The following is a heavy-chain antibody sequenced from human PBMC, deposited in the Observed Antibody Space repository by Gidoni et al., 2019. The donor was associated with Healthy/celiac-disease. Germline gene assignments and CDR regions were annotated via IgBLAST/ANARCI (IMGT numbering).Heavy chain of an antibody. CDR3: ARGPVAGTLYYYYGMDV. D-gene: IGHD6-19*01. V-gene: IGHV6-1*01. CDR2: TYYRSKWYN. J-gene: IGHJ6*02. Sequence: QVQLQQSGPGLVKPWQTLSPPRAISGDSLPSNSAAWNWSRQSPSRGLVWLGRTYYRSKWYNDYAVSVKSRITIHPDTSKNQFSLQMTSVTPEDTAVYYCARGPVAGTLYYYYGMDVWGQGSTVTVSS. CDR1: GDSLPSNSAA.